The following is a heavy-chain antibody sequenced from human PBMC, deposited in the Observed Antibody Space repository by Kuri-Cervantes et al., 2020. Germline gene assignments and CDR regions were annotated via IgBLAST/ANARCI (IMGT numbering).Heavy chain of an antibody. CDR3: ARGVVGLRNWFDP. V-gene: IGHV3-7*01. CDR2: INQDASEK. D-gene: IGHD4-17*01. J-gene: IGHJ5*02. CDR1: GVTFSSSW. Sequence: GESLKISCAASGVTFSSSWMNWVRQAPGKGLEWVANINQDASEKYYVDSVKGRFTISRDNSKNTLYLQMNSLRAEDTAVYYCARGVVGLRNWFDPWGQGTLVTVSS.